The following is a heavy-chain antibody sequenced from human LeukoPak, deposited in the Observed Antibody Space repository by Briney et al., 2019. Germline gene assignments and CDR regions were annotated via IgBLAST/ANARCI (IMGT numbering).Heavy chain of an antibody. CDR2: IHPDGIEK. CDR3: SRGDDFSGDS. Sequence: GRSLRLSCAASGFTFRTYWMSWVRQAPGKGREWVANIHPDGIEKYHVDSVKGRFTIFRDNARNLLYLQMSSLRADDTAVYYCSRGDDFSGDSWGQGTLVTVSS. J-gene: IGHJ5*01. D-gene: IGHD2-21*02. CDR1: GFTFRTYW. V-gene: IGHV3-7*04.